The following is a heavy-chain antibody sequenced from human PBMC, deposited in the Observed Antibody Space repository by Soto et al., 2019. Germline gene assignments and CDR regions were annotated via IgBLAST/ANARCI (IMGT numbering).Heavy chain of an antibody. CDR3: ARGSGDSWIQLWLRNPFDY. CDR2: ISSSSSYI. V-gene: IGHV3-21*01. D-gene: IGHD5-18*01. J-gene: IGHJ4*02. CDR1: GFTFSSYS. Sequence: GGSLRLSCAASGFTFSSYSMNWVRQAPGKGLEWVSSISSSSSYIYYADSVKGRFTISRDNAKNSLYLQMNSLRAEDTAVYYCARGSGDSWIQLWLRNPFDYWGQGTLVTVSS.